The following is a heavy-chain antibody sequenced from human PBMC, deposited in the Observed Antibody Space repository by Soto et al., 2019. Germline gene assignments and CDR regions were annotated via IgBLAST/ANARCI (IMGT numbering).Heavy chain of an antibody. CDR3: PRYRIHYGSWSYPATRNYCMDV. CDR2: IWYEGSDK. D-gene: IGHD3-10*01. Sequence: QVQLVESGGGVVLPGRSLRLSCAASGFTFKSYGMQWVRRAPGKGLECVAVIWYEGSDKYYADSVKGRFTISRDNSKNTLYLQMNILRSEDTGVYYCPRYRIHYGSWSYPATRNYCMDVWGHGTTATVSS. CDR1: GFTFKSYG. V-gene: IGHV3-33*01. J-gene: IGHJ6*02.